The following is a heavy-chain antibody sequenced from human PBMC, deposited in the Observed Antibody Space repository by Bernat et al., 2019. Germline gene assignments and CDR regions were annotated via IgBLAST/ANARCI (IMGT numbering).Heavy chain of an antibody. CDR3: ARVRLGYD. D-gene: IGHD7-27*01. CDR1: GGSFSGYY. J-gene: IGHJ4*02. Sequence: QVQLQQWGAGLLKPSETLSLTCAVYGGSFSGYYWSWIRQPPGKGLEWIGEINHSGSTNYNPSLKSRVTISVDTSKNQFSLKLSSVTAADTVVYYCARVRLGYDWGQGTLVTVSS. V-gene: IGHV4-34*01. CDR2: INHSGST.